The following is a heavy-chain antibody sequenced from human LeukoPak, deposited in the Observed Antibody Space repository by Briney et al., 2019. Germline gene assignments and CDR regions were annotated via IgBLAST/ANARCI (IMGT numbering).Heavy chain of an antibody. Sequence: ASVKVSCKASGYTFTGYYMHWVRRAPGQGLEWMGWINPNSGGTNYAQKFQGWVTMTRDTSISTAYTELSRLRSDDTAVYYCARELGYSSGPVFQPSFDYWGQGTLVTVSS. J-gene: IGHJ4*02. CDR3: ARELGYSSGPVFQPSFDY. D-gene: IGHD6-25*01. CDR2: INPNSGGT. V-gene: IGHV1-2*04. CDR1: GYTFTGYY.